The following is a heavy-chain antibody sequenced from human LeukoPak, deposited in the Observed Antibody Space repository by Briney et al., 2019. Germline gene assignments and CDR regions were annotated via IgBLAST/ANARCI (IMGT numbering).Heavy chain of an antibody. Sequence: PSETLSLTCTVSGYSISSGYYWSWIRQPAGKGLEWIGRIYTSGSTNYNPSLKSRVTISVDTSKNQFSLKLSSVTAADTAVYYCARDRTLGAYYYYYYMDVWGKGTTVTVSS. CDR1: GYSISSGYY. J-gene: IGHJ6*03. D-gene: IGHD3-16*01. V-gene: IGHV4-61*02. CDR3: ARDRTLGAYYYYYYMDV. CDR2: IYTSGST.